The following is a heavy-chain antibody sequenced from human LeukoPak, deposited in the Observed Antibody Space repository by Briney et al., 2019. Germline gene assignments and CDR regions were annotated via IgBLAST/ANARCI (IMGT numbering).Heavy chain of an antibody. CDR1: GFTFSSYA. V-gene: IGHV3-30-3*01. CDR2: ISYDGSNK. J-gene: IGHJ3*02. Sequence: GGSLRLSCAASGFTFSSYAMHWVRRAPGKGLEWVAVISYDGSNKYYADSVKGRFTISRDNSKNTLYLQMNSLRAEDTAVYYCARYCSSTSCSHPYDAFDIWGQGTMVTVSS. CDR3: ARYCSSTSCSHPYDAFDI. D-gene: IGHD2-2*01.